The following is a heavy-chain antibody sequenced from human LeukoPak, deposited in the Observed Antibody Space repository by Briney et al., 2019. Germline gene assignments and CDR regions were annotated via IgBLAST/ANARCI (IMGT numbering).Heavy chain of an antibody. CDR1: RFTFSDYS. D-gene: IGHD2-15*01. Sequence: GGSLRLSCAASRFTFSDYSMHWVRQAPGKGLEWVSTISSNGAHIFYADSVKGRVTISRDNARNSLYLQMHSLRAEDTAVYYCASLDSREDGSSRWGPLDIWGQGTMVTVSA. CDR2: ISSNGAHI. J-gene: IGHJ3*02. CDR3: ASLDSREDGSSRWGPLDI. V-gene: IGHV3-21*01.